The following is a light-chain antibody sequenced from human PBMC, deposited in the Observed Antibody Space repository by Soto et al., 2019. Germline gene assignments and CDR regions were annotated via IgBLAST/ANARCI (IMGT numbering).Light chain of an antibody. Sequence: QSVLTQPASVSGSPGQSIIISCSGSSNDVGGYNLVPWYQHHPDKAPKVIIYEGTKRPSGLSTRFSGSKSGNTASLTISGLQAEDEADYYCCSYAGGRTYVFGSGTKVTVL. CDR2: EGT. CDR3: CSYAGGRTYV. CDR1: SNDVGGYNL. J-gene: IGLJ1*01. V-gene: IGLV2-23*01.